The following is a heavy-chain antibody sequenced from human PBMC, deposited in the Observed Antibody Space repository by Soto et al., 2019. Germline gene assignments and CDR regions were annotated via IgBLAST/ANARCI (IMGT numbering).Heavy chain of an antibody. D-gene: IGHD2-2*01. CDR1: GGTFNNYA. Sequence: QVRLVQSGTEVKRPGSSMKVSCKTSGGTFNNYAMSWVRQAPGHGLEWMGEIIPMLGTVNYAPKFQGRVTITADTSTITAYMELKNVRSEDTAVYYCARVPCSITSCYSMDYWGQGTLVTVSS. V-gene: IGHV1-69*06. CDR3: ARVPCSITSCYSMDY. J-gene: IGHJ4*02. CDR2: IIPMLGTV.